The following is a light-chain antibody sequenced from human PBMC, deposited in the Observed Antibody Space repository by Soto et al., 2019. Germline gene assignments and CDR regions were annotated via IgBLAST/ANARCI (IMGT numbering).Light chain of an antibody. J-gene: IGLJ2*01. CDR1: SSDVGDYNY. V-gene: IGLV2-8*01. Sequence: QSALTQPPSASXTPGQSVTIPCTGTSSDVGDYNYVSWYQQHPGKAPKLMIYEVSRRPSGVPDRFSGSKSGNTASLTVSGLQAEDEADYYCSSNAGSNNLVFGGGTKLTVL. CDR2: EVS. CDR3: SSNAGSNNLV.